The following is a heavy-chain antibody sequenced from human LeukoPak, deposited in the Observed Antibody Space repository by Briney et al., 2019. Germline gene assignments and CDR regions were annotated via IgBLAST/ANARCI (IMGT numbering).Heavy chain of an antibody. V-gene: IGHV3-23*01. CDR3: AKGSGTRAFDI. CDR2: ISGSGGGT. D-gene: IGHD3-10*01. Sequence: LTGGSLRLSCAASGFTFSSYPMSWVRQAPGKGPEWVSGISGSGGGTFYPESVKGRFIISRDNSKNTLYLQMNSLRAEDTAVYYCAKGSGTRAFDIWGQGTMVTVSS. CDR1: GFTFSSYP. J-gene: IGHJ3*02.